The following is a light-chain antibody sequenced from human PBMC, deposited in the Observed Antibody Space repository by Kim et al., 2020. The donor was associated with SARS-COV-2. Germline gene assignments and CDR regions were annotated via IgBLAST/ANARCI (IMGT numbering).Light chain of an antibody. Sequence: SIGERAPRACRASQSVSDNLAWYQQKPGQAPRLLIYGASTRATGIPARFSGSGSGTEFTLTISSLQSEDSAVYYCQQYDDWPPWTFGQGTKVDIK. V-gene: IGKV3-15*01. J-gene: IGKJ1*01. CDR3: QQYDDWPPWT. CDR1: QSVSDN. CDR2: GAS.